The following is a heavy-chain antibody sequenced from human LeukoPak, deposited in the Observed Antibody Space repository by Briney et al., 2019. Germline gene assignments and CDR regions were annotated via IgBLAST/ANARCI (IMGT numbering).Heavy chain of an antibody. CDR2: IYHSGST. Sequence: PSGTLSLTCAVSGGSISSSNWWSWVRQPPVKGLEWIGEIYHSGSTNYNPSLKSRVTISVDKSKNQFSLKLSSVTAADTAVYYCARDRLSPGPDGNWFDPWGQGTLVTVSS. J-gene: IGHJ5*02. CDR1: GGSISSSNW. D-gene: IGHD1-14*01. V-gene: IGHV4-4*02. CDR3: ARDRLSPGPDGNWFDP.